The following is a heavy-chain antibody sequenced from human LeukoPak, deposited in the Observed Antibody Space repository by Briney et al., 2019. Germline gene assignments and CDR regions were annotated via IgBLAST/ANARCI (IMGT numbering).Heavy chain of an antibody. CDR3: AREVGYCSGGSCPRYGMDV. J-gene: IGHJ6*02. D-gene: IGHD2-15*01. Sequence: GSLRLSCAASGFTFSSYSMNWVRQAPGKGLEWVSSISSSSSYIYYADSVKGRFTISRDNAKNSLYLQMNSLRAEDTAVYYCAREVGYCSGGSCPRYGMDVWGQGTTVTVSS. V-gene: IGHV3-21*01. CDR2: ISSSSSYI. CDR1: GFTFSSYS.